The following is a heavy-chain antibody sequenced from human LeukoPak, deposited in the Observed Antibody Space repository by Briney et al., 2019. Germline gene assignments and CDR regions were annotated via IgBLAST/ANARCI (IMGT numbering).Heavy chain of an antibody. D-gene: IGHD3-22*01. CDR3: ASSYYDLYYFDY. CDR2: IYTSGST. V-gene: IGHV4-4*09. J-gene: IGHJ4*02. Sequence: SETLSLTCTVSGGSISSYYWSWIRQPPGKGLEWIGYIYTSGSTNYNPSLKGRVTISVDTSKNQFSLKLSSVTAADTAVYYCASSYYDLYYFDYWGQGTLVTVSS. CDR1: GGSISSYY.